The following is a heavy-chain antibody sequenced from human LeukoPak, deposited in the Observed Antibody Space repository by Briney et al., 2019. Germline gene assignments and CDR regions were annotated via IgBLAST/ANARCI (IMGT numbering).Heavy chain of an antibody. CDR2: IKHDGSET. Sequence: GGSLRLSCATSGFTFSSIWMSWVRQAPGKGLELVANIKHDGSETNYVDSVKGRFTISRDNAKNSLHLQMNSLRVEDTAVYYCAKNGGPHGMDVWGQGTTVTVSS. D-gene: IGHD3-16*01. CDR1: GFTFSSIW. CDR3: AKNGGPHGMDV. V-gene: IGHV3-7*02. J-gene: IGHJ6*02.